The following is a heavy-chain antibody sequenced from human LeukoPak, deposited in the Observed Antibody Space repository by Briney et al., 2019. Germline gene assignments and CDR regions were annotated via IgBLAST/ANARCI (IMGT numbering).Heavy chain of an antibody. Sequence: GASVKLSCKASGVTFSIYTISWVRQAPGQGLEWVGMIIPILGIANYTQKLQGRDTITADKSTSTAYVEQSRLISEDTAVYYCASLGRYCSSTSCSKGKNWFDPWGQGTLVTVSS. CDR1: GVTFSIYT. D-gene: IGHD2-2*01. V-gene: IGHV1-69*02. CDR2: IIPILGIA. CDR3: ASLGRYCSSTSCSKGKNWFDP. J-gene: IGHJ5*02.